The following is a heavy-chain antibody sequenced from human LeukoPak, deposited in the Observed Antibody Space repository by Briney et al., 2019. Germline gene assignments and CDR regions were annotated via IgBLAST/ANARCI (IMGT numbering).Heavy chain of an antibody. CDR2: ISISGSTI. Sequence: GGSLRLSCAASGFTFGTYEMNWVRQAPGKGLEWVSYISISGSTIYYADSVKGRFTISRGNVKNSLYLQMNSLRTEDTAVYYCARVHYFYGGNSEVYFDYWGQGTLVTVSS. J-gene: IGHJ4*02. V-gene: IGHV3-48*03. CDR3: ARVHYFYGGNSEVYFDY. CDR1: GFTFGTYE. D-gene: IGHD4-23*01.